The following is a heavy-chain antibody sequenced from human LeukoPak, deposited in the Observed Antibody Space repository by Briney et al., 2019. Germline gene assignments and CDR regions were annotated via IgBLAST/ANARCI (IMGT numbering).Heavy chain of an antibody. CDR1: GGSISSYY. CDR2: IYYSGST. J-gene: IGHJ1*01. CDR3: ARESPAGEYFQH. V-gene: IGHV4-59*01. Sequence: SETLSLTCTVSGGSISSYYWSWIRQPPGKGLEWIGYIYYSGSTNYNPSLKSRVTISVDTSKNQFSLKLSSVTAADTAVYYCARESPAGEYFQHWGQGTLVTVSS.